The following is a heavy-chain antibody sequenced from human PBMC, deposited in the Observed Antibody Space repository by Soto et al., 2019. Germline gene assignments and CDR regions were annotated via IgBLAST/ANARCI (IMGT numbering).Heavy chain of an antibody. D-gene: IGHD6-19*01. CDR3: ARLISGWPHDYYYYYYMDV. J-gene: IGHJ6*03. V-gene: IGHV1-8*01. CDR2: MNPNSGNT. Sequence: GASVEVCCEASGYTLTSYEVTWVRQATGQGLEWMGWMNPNSGNTGYSQKFQGRVTITRDTSASTAYMELSSLRSEDTAVYYCARLISGWPHDYYYYYYMDVWGKGTTVTVSS. CDR1: GYTLTSYE.